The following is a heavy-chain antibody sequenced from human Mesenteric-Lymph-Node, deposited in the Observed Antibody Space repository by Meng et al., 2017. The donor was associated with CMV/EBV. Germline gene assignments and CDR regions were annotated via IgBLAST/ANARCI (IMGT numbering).Heavy chain of an antibody. D-gene: IGHD4-23*01. CDR2: INHSGST. CDR3: ARHQRWLKSEGGFNY. Sequence: GQLQQWGAGLLKPSAALSPTWPAYGGSFRGYYWSWIRQPPGKGLEWIGEINHSGSTNYNPSLKSRVTISVDTSKNQFSLKLSSVTAADTAVYYCARHQRWLKSEGGFNYWGQGTLVTVSS. CDR1: GGSFRGYY. V-gene: IGHV4-34*01. J-gene: IGHJ4*02.